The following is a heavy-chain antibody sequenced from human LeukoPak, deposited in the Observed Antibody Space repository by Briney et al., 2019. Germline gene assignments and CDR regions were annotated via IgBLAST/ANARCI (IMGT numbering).Heavy chain of an antibody. CDR2: ISGSGGST. J-gene: IGHJ4*02. CDR3: AKGSRTGSYYYGLGSRAQFAAMVDY. Sequence: GGSLRLSCAASGFTFSSYTMNWVRQAPGKGLEWVSAISGSGGSTYYADSVKGRFTISRDNSKNTLYLQMNSLRAEDTAVYYCAKGSRTGSYYYGLGSRAQFAAMVDYWGQGTLVTVSS. D-gene: IGHD3-10*01. V-gene: IGHV3-23*01. CDR1: GFTFSSYT.